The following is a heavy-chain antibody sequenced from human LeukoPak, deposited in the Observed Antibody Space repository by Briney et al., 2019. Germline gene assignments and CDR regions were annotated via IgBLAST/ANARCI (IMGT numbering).Heavy chain of an antibody. CDR1: GYTFTGYY. CDR2: INPNSGGT. D-gene: IGHD3/OR15-3a*01. Sequence: ASVKVSCKASGYTFTGYYMHWVRQAPGQGLEWMGRINPNSGGTNYAQKFQGRVTMTRDTSISTAYMELSRLRSDDTAVYYCARAALILIFAFDYWGQGTLVTVSS. V-gene: IGHV1-2*06. CDR3: ARAALILIFAFDY. J-gene: IGHJ4*02.